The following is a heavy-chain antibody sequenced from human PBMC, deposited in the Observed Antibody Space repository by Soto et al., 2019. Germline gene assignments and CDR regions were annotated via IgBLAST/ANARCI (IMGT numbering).Heavy chain of an antibody. Sequence: QVQLVESGGGLVKPGGSLRLSCAASGFTFSDYYMSWIRQAPGTGLEWVSYISSTSSTIYYADSVKGRFTISRDNAKNQRYLQMNSLRAEDTAVYYCASRQLLLGDDFDIWGQGTMVTVSS. CDR3: ASRQLLLGDDFDI. CDR1: GFTFSDYY. J-gene: IGHJ3*02. V-gene: IGHV3-11*01. CDR2: ISSTSSTI. D-gene: IGHD2-2*01.